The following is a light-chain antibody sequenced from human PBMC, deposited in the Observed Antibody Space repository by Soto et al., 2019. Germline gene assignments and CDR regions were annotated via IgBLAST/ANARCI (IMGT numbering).Light chain of an antibody. CDR1: QNIQTY. CDR3: QQTYTSPWT. Sequence: DMPMTQSPSSLSTSVGVRVTITCRASQNIQTYLNWYQQTPGKAPKLLISAASSLQSGVPSRFSGSGSGTDFTLTISSLQPEDFATYYCQQTYTSPWTFGQGTKVEIK. J-gene: IGKJ1*01. CDR2: AAS. V-gene: IGKV1-39*01.